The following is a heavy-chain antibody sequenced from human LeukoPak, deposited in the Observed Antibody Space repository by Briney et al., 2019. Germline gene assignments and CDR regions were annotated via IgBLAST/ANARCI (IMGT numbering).Heavy chain of an antibody. D-gene: IGHD6-19*01. Sequence: PSETLSLTCAVYGGSFSGYYWSWIRQPPGKGLEWIGEINHSGSTNYNPSLKSRVTISVGTSKNQFSLKLSSVTAADTAVYYCANNIAVGIDYWGQGTLVTVSS. J-gene: IGHJ4*02. V-gene: IGHV4-34*01. CDR1: GGSFSGYY. CDR2: INHSGST. CDR3: ANNIAVGIDY.